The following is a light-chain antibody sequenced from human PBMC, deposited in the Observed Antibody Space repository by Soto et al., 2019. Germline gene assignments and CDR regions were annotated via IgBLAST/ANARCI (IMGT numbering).Light chain of an antibody. CDR2: WAS. CDR3: QQYYSSPRT. V-gene: IGKV4-1*01. J-gene: IGKJ2*01. CDR1: QTVLYSSNNQNY. Sequence: DIVMTQSPDSLAVSLGERATINCKSSQTVLYSSNNQNYLAWYQQKPGQPPKLLIYWASTRESGVPDRFSGSGSGTDFTLTITGRQAEDVAVYYCQQYYSSPRTFGQGTKLEIK.